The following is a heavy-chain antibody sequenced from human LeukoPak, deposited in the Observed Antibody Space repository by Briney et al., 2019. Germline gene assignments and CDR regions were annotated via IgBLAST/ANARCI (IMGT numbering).Heavy chain of an antibody. D-gene: IGHD3-16*02. CDR1: GFTFSSYG. CDR3: ARSGGGYAYVWGSYRYFPEFDY. Sequence: PGGTLRLSCAASGFTFSSYGMSWVRQAPGKGLEWVSAISGSGGSTYYADSVKGRFTISRDNSKNTLYLQMNSLRAEDTAVYYCARSGGGYAYVWGSYRYFPEFDYWGQGTLVTVSS. J-gene: IGHJ4*02. V-gene: IGHV3-23*01. CDR2: ISGSGGST.